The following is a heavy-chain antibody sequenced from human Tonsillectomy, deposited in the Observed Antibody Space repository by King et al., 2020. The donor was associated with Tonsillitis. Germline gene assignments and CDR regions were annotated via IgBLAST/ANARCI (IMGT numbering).Heavy chain of an antibody. CDR1: GFTFSSYA. D-gene: IGHD3-10*01. Sequence: VQLVESGGGLVQRGGSLRLSCAASGFTFSSYAMSWVRQAPGKGLEWVSVTFGGGYSTYYADSVKGRFTISGDNSKNTLYLQMTSLTAEDTAVYYCAKLYYYGFDYWGQGTRVTVSS. J-gene: IGHJ4*02. V-gene: IGHV3-23*03. CDR2: TFGGGYST. CDR3: AKLYYYGFDY.